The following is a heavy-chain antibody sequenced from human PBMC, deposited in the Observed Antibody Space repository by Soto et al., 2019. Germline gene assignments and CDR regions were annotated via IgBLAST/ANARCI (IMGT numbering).Heavy chain of an antibody. CDR1: GFTFSSYA. Sequence: SGGSLRLSCAASGFTFSSYAMSWVRQAPGKGLEWVSAISGSGGSTYYADSVKGRFTISRDNSKNTLYLQMNSLRAEDTAVYYCAKSEFRAPGSYYFDYWGQGTLVTVSS. V-gene: IGHV3-23*01. J-gene: IGHJ4*02. CDR2: ISGSGGST. CDR3: AKSEFRAPGSYYFDY. D-gene: IGHD1-26*01.